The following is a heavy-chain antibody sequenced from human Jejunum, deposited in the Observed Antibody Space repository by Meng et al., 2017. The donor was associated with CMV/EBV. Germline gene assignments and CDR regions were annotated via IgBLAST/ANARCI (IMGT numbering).Heavy chain of an antibody. Sequence: SCKASGYTFTTYAMHWVRQAPGQGLEWMGWINVGNDNTKYSQRFQGRVTFTRDTSASTAYMELSSPRSEDAAVYYCAIDPSGYYYKFWGQGTLVTVSS. CDR1: GYTFTTYA. J-gene: IGHJ4*02. V-gene: IGHV1-3*01. CDR2: INVGNDNT. D-gene: IGHD3-22*01. CDR3: AIDPSGYYYKF.